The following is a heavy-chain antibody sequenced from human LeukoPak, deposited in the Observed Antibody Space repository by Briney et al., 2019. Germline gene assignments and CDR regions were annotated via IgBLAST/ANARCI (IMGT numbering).Heavy chain of an antibody. J-gene: IGHJ5*02. V-gene: IGHV3-23*01. D-gene: IGHD6-6*01. CDR3: AREVAARRLGSWVDP. CDR2: ISGSYIST. CDR1: GFTFSSYT. Sequence: GGSLRLSCAASGFTFSSYTMNWVRQAPGKGLEWVSVISGSYISTYYADSVKGRFTISRDNSKNTLYLQKNSLRGEDTAVYYCAREVAARRLGSWVDPWGQGTLVTVSS.